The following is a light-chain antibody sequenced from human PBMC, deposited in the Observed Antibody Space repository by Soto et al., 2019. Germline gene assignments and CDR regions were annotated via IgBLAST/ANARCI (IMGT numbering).Light chain of an antibody. Sequence: QSALTQPASVSGSPGQSITISCTGTSSDVGGYNYVCWYQQHPGNAPKLIIYDVTNRPSGVSNRFSGSKSGNTASLSISGLQAEDEADYYCISYTNSSTVVFGGGTKLTVL. CDR1: SSDVGGYNY. J-gene: IGLJ2*01. V-gene: IGLV2-14*01. CDR2: DVT. CDR3: ISYTNSSTVV.